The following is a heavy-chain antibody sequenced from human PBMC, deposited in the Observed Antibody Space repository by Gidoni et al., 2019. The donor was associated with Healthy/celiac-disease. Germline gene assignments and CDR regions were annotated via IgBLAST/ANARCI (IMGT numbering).Heavy chain of an antibody. V-gene: IGHV3-30*01. Sequence: QVQLVESGGGVVQPGRSLRLSCAASGFTFRSYAMHWVRQAPGKGLEWVAVISYDGSNKYYADSVKGRFTISRDNSKNTLYLQMNSLRAEDTAVYYCARSEEYYYYYYMDVWGKGTTVTVSS. J-gene: IGHJ6*03. CDR2: ISYDGSNK. CDR3: ARSEEYYYYYYMDV. CDR1: GFTFRSYA.